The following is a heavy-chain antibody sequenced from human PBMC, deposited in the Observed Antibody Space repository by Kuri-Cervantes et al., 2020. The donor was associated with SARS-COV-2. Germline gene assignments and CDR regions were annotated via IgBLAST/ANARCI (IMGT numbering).Heavy chain of an antibody. J-gene: IGHJ4*02. D-gene: IGHD6-13*01. Sequence: GESLKISCAASGFTFSNYEMHWVRQAPGKGLEWVSYIISGGTTIYYADSVKGRFTISRDNSKNTLYLQMNSLRAEDTAVYYCAREAAAGGVLRGYWGQGTLVTVSS. CDR1: GFTFSNYE. CDR3: AREAAAGGVLRGY. V-gene: IGHV3-48*03. CDR2: IISGGTTI.